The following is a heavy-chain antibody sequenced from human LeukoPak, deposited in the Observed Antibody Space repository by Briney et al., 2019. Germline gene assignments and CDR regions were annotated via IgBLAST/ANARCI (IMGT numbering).Heavy chain of an antibody. V-gene: IGHV3-53*01. J-gene: IGHJ3*02. CDR2: VYSGGST. CDR1: GFTASSDY. D-gene: IGHD3-22*01. Sequence: GGSLRLSCAASGFTASSDYMTWVRQAPGKGLEWVSFVYSGGSTYYEDSVKGRFTISRDSSKNTLFLQMNSLRVGDTAVYYCARAGYYDSSGFYAPDAFDIWGQGTVVTVSS. CDR3: ARAGYYDSSGFYAPDAFDI.